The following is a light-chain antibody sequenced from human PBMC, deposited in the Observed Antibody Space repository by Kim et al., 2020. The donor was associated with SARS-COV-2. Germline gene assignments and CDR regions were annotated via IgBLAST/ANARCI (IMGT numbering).Light chain of an antibody. CDR2: GAS. CDR1: QSVSSN. V-gene: IGKV3-15*01. CDR3: QQYNNWWT. J-gene: IGKJ1*01. Sequence: YVYTAERATLSCRASQSVSSNLAWYQQKPGQAPRLLIYGASTRATGIPARFSGSGSGTEFTLTISSLQSEDFAVYYCQQYNNWWTFGQGTKVDIK.